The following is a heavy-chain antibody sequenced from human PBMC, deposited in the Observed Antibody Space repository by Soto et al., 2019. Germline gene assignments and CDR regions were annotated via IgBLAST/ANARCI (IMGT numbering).Heavy chain of an antibody. D-gene: IGHD2-15*01. CDR2: INHSGST. V-gene: IGHV4-34*01. J-gene: IGHJ4*02. CDR1: GGSFSGYY. CDR3: ARGVRYCSGGSCYGGRNDY. Sequence: QVQLQQWGAGLLKPSETLSLTCAVYGGSFSGYYWSWIRQPPGKGLEWIGEINHSGSTNYDPSLKSRVTISVDTPKNQFSLKLSSVTAADTAVYYCARGVRYCSGGSCYGGRNDYWGQGTLVTVSS.